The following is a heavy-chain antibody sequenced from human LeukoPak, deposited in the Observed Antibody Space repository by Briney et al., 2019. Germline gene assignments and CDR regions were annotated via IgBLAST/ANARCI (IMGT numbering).Heavy chain of an antibody. CDR1: GFTFSSYA. Sequence: PGGALRLSCAASGFTFSSYAMSWVRQAPGEGLEWVSAISGSGGSTYYADSVKGRFTISRDNSMNTLYLQMNSLRAEDTAVYYCAKEVRGVFDYWGQGTLVTVSS. CDR2: ISGSGGST. D-gene: IGHD3-10*01. J-gene: IGHJ4*02. CDR3: AKEVRGVFDY. V-gene: IGHV3-23*01.